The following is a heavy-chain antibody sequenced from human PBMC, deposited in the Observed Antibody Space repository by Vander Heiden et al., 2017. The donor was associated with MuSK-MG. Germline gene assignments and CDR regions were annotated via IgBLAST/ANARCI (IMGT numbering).Heavy chain of an antibody. V-gene: IGHV4-39*01. J-gene: IGHJ3*02. D-gene: IGHD3-10*01. Sequence: QLQLQESGPGLVKPSETLSLTCTVSGGSISSSSYYWGWIRQPPGKGLEWIGSIYYSGSTYYNPSLKRRVTISVDTSKNQFSLKLSSVTAADTAVYYCARWARPMVRGVITVDAFDIWGQGTMVTVSS. CDR2: IYYSGST. CDR1: GGSISSSSYY. CDR3: ARWARPMVRGVITVDAFDI.